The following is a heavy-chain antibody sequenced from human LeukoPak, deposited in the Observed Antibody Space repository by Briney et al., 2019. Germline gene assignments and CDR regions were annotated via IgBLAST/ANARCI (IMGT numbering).Heavy chain of an antibody. CDR3: TTGNVLRFLEWFFDY. CDR1: GFTFSSYA. V-gene: IGHV3-30*04. CDR2: ISYDGSNK. Sequence: GGSLRLSCAASGFTFSSYAMHWVRQAPGKGLEWVAVISYDGSNKYYADSVKGRFTISRDNSKNTLYLQMNSLKTEDTAVYYCTTGNVLRFLEWFFDYWGQGTLVTVSS. J-gene: IGHJ4*02. D-gene: IGHD3-3*01.